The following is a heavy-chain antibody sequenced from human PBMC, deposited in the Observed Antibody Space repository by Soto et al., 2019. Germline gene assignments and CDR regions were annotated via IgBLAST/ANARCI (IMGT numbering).Heavy chain of an antibody. CDR3: ASPPLPAATHFDYYYYGMDV. J-gene: IGHJ6*02. Sequence: QVQLVQSGAEVKKPGSSVKVSCKASGGTFSSYTISWVRQAPGQGLEWMGRIIPILGIANYAQKFQGRVTITADKSTSTAYMKQSDLRSEDTAVYYCASPPLPAATHFDYYYYGMDVWGQGTTVTVSS. CDR1: GGTFSSYT. V-gene: IGHV1-69*02. D-gene: IGHD2-2*01. CDR2: IIPILGIA.